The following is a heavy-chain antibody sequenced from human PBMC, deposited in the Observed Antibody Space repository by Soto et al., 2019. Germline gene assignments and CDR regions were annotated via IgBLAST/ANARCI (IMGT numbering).Heavy chain of an antibody. D-gene: IGHD3-22*01. J-gene: IGHJ3*02. CDR2: ISSNGDST. CDR3: VKYYYDSSGYYGLNAFDI. V-gene: IGHV3-64D*06. Sequence: LRLSCLASRFTFSNYAMHWVRQAPGKGLEYVSTISSNGDSTYYADSVKGRFTISRDNSKNTLYLQMSSLRAEDTAVYYCVKYYYDSSGYYGLNAFDIWGQGTMVTVS. CDR1: RFTFSNYA.